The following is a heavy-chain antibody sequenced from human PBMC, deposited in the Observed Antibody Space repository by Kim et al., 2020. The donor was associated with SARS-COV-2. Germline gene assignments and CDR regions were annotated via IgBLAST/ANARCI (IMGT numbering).Heavy chain of an antibody. Sequence: ADSVKGRFTISRDNAKNSMYLQMNSLRAEDTAVYYCARFRRGAATITFDIWGQGTMVTVSS. CDR3: ARFRRGAATITFDI. V-gene: IGHV3-21*01. J-gene: IGHJ3*02. D-gene: IGHD5-12*01.